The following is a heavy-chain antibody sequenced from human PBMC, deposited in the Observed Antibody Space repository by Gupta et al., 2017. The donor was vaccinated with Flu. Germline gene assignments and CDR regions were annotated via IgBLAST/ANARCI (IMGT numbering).Heavy chain of an antibody. CDR3: ARDRRDYGATIWAFNI. Sequence: QVQLQESGPGLVKPSETLSLTCAVSGYSISSGYYWDWIRQPPGKGLEWIGSIYHSGGTYYNPSLKSRVTISVDTSKNQFSLKLSSVTAADTAVYYCARDRRDYGATIWAFNIWGQGTMVTVSS. V-gene: IGHV4-38-2*02. D-gene: IGHD4-17*01. CDR2: IYHSGGT. J-gene: IGHJ3*02. CDR1: GYSISSGYY.